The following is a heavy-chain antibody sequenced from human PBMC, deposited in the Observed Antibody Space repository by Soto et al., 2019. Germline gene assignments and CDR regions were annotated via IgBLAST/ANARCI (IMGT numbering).Heavy chain of an antibody. CDR3: ATTGSSGWLDY. J-gene: IGHJ4*02. Sequence: QVQLVESGGGVVQPGRSLRLSCAASGFTFSSYGMHWVRQAPGKGLEWVAVIWYDGSNKYYADSVKGRFIISRDNSKDTLFLQMNSLRAEDKTVYYCATTGSSGWLDYWGQGTLVTVSS. V-gene: IGHV3-33*01. CDR2: IWYDGSNK. D-gene: IGHD6-19*01. CDR1: GFTFSSYG.